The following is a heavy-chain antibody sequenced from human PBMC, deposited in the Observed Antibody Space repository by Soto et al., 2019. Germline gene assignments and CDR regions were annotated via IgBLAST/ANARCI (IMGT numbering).Heavy chain of an antibody. Sequence: SETLSLTCTVSGGSISSYYWSWIRQPPGKGLEWIGYIYYSGSTNYNPSLKSRVTISVDTSKNQFSLKLSSVTAADTAVYYCARHLIPAYYDILTDYFPPPSFDSWGQGTLVTVSS. CDR2: IYYSGST. J-gene: IGHJ4*02. CDR3: ARHLIPAYYDILTDYFPPPSFDS. D-gene: IGHD3-9*01. CDR1: GGSISSYY. V-gene: IGHV4-59*08.